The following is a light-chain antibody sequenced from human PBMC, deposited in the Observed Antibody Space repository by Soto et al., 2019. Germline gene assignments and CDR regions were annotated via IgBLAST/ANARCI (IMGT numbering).Light chain of an antibody. CDR2: NNY. CDR1: NSNIGANA. V-gene: IGLV1-44*01. CDR3: GTWDDSLNGPV. Sequence: QSVLTQPPSASGTPEQRVTVSCSGSNSNIGANAVNWYQHLPQTAPKLLIYNNYQRPSGVPDRFSGSKSGTSASLAISGLQFEDEADYYCGTWDDSLNGPVFGGGTKLTVL. J-gene: IGLJ2*01.